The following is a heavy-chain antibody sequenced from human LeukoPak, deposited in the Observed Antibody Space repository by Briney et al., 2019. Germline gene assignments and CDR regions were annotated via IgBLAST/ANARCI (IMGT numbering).Heavy chain of an antibody. CDR3: ARHWTYCSSTSCPDY. J-gene: IGHJ4*02. CDR2: IYYSGST. CDR1: GESFSGHQ. V-gene: IGHV4-34*01. Sequence: PSETLSLTCAVYGESFSGHQWTWIRQSPGKGLEWIGSIYYSGSTYYNPSLKSRVTISVDTSKNQFSLKLSSVTAADTAVYYCARHWTYCSSTSCPDYWGQGTLVTVSS. D-gene: IGHD2-2*01.